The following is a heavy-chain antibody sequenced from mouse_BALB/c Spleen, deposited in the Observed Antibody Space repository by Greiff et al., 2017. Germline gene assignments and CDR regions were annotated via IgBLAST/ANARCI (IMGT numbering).Heavy chain of an antibody. CDR2: ISSGGSYT. V-gene: IGHV5-6*01. CDR1: GFTFSSYG. Sequence: EVQRVESGGDLVKPGGSLKLSCAASGFTFSSYGMSWVRQTPDKRLEWVATISSGGSYTYYPDSVKGRFTISRDNAKNTLYLQMSSLKSEDTAMYYCARRPFDYWGQGTTLTVSS. J-gene: IGHJ2*01. CDR3: ARRPFDY.